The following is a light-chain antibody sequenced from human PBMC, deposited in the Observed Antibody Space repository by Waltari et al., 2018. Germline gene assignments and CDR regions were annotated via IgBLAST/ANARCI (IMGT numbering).Light chain of an antibody. J-gene: IGLJ1*01. V-gene: IGLV2-14*01. CDR2: DVN. CDR3: GSYTSSTTPYV. CDR1: SSDVGGYNY. Sequence: QSALTQPASVSGSPGQSITISCTGTSSDVGGYNYVTWYQQHPGKAPKVMIYDVNNRPSGVSNRFSGSKSGNTASLTISGLQAEDEADYYCGSYTSSTTPYVFRTGTKVTVL.